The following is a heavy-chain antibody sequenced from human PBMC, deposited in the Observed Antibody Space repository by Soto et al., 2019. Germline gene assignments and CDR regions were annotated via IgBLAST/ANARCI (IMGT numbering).Heavy chain of an antibody. J-gene: IGHJ6*02. Sequence: EVQLVESGGGLVQPGGSLRLSCAASGFTFSSYWMSWVRQAPGKGLEWVANIKQDGSEKYYVDSVKGRFTISRDNAKNSLYLQMNSLRAEDTAVYYCARRLGELSPKYYYCGMDVWGQGTTVTVSS. V-gene: IGHV3-7*05. CDR3: ARRLGELSPKYYYCGMDV. CDR1: GFTFSSYW. CDR2: IKQDGSEK. D-gene: IGHD3-16*02.